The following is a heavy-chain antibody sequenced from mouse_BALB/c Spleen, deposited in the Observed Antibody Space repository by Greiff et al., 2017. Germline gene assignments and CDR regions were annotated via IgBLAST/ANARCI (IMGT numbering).Heavy chain of an antibody. D-gene: IGHD1-1*01. J-gene: IGHJ4*01. CDR2: IWRGGST. CDR1: GFSLTSYG. V-gene: IGHV2-5-1*01. CDR3: AKNGYYGSSSNYYAMDY. Sequence: QVQLKESGPSLVQPSQSLSITCTVSGFSLTSYGVHWVRQSPGKGLEWLGVIWRGGSTDYNAAFMSRLSITKDNSKSQVFFKMNSLQADDTAIYYCAKNGYYGSSSNYYAMDYWGQGTSVTVSS.